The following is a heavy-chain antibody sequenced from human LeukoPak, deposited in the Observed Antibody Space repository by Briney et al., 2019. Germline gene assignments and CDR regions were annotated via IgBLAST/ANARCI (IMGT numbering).Heavy chain of an antibody. CDR3: AREYYYDSSGHPNWFDP. CDR2: INSDGSST. D-gene: IGHD3-22*01. Sequence: GGSLRLSCAASGFTFSSYWMHWVRQAPGKGLVWVSRINSDGSSTSYADSVKGRFTISRDNAKNTLYLQMNSLRAEDTAVYYCAREYYYDSSGHPNWFDPWGQGTLVTVSS. CDR1: GFTFSSYW. V-gene: IGHV3-74*01. J-gene: IGHJ5*02.